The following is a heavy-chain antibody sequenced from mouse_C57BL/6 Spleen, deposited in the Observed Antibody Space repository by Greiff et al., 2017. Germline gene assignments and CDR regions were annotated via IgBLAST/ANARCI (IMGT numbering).Heavy chain of an antibody. V-gene: IGHV1-52*01. CDR2: IDPSDSET. J-gene: IGHJ3*01. D-gene: IGHD1-1*01. CDR3: AKGSLNYYGSSPWFAY. CDR1: GYTFTSYW. Sequence: QVQLQQPGAELVKPGASVKMSCKASGYTFTSYWMHWVKQRPIQGLEWIGNIDPSDSETHYNQKFKDKATLTVDKSSSTAYMQLSSLTSEDSAVYYCAKGSLNYYGSSPWFAYWGQGTLVTVSA.